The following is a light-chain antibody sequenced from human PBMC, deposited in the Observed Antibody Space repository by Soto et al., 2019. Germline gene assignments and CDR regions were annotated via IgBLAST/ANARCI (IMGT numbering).Light chain of an antibody. J-gene: IGLJ2*01. CDR3: SSYTSSSTVV. Sequence: QSVLTQPTSVSGSPGQSVTISCTGTSSDVGSYNRVSWYQHPPGTAPKLMIYEVSNRPSGVPDRFSGSKSGNTASLTISGLQAEDEADYYCSSYTSSSTVVFGGGTKLTVL. CDR1: SSDVGSYNR. V-gene: IGLV2-18*02. CDR2: EVS.